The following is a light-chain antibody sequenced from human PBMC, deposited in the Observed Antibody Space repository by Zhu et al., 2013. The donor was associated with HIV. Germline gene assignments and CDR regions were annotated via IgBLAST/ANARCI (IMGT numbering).Light chain of an antibody. CDR1: SSDVGGYNH. V-gene: IGLV2-23*01. CDR2: EGS. Sequence: QSALTQPASVSGSPGQSITISCTGTSSDVGGYNHVSWYQQYPGKAPQLMIYEGSKRPSGVSNRFSGSKSGNTASLTISGLQAEDEADYYCCSYAGNSIYVFGTGTTVTVL. CDR3: CSYAGNSIYV. J-gene: IGLJ1*01.